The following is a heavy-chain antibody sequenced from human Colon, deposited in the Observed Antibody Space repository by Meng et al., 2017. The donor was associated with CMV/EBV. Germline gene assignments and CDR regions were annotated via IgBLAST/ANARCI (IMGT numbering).Heavy chain of an antibody. CDR1: GYTFIGYY. V-gene: IGHV1-2*02. D-gene: IGHD2-8*02. CDR3: ARGIPLSYCTVIDCNPNWFDP. Sequence: ASVNVSCKTSGYTFIGYYMHWVRQAPGQGLEWMGWINPRSGGTNYAQKFQGRVNMTRDTSISTAYMDLSRLRSDDTSVYYCARGIPLSYCTVIDCNPNWFDPWGQGTQVTVSS. CDR2: INPRSGGT. J-gene: IGHJ5*02.